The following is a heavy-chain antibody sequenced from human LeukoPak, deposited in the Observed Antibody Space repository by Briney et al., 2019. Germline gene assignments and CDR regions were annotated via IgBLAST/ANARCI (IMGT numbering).Heavy chain of an antibody. V-gene: IGHV3-23*01. J-gene: IGHJ3*02. CDR1: GFTFSNYA. CDR3: ATSTIFGVVIIQEAFDI. D-gene: IGHD3-3*01. Sequence: GGSLRLSCAASGFTFSNYAMSWVRQAPGKWLEWVSGISGSGGSTYYADSVKGRFTISRDNSKNTLYLQMSSLRAEDTAVYYCATSTIFGVVIIQEAFDIWGQGTMVTVSS. CDR2: ISGSGGST.